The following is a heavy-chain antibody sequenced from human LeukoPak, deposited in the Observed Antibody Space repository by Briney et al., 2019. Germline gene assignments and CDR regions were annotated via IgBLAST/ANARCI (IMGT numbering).Heavy chain of an antibody. J-gene: IGHJ4*02. Sequence: PGGSLRLSCVASGFTFSRYWVHWVRQAPGKGLVWVSRIKTDGSYTYYADSVKGRFTISRDNSKNTLYLQMSSLRAEDTAAYYCASTYSYDSSGYYPFDYWGQGTLVTVPS. V-gene: IGHV3-74*01. D-gene: IGHD3-22*01. CDR2: IKTDGSYT. CDR1: GFTFSRYW. CDR3: ASTYSYDSSGYYPFDY.